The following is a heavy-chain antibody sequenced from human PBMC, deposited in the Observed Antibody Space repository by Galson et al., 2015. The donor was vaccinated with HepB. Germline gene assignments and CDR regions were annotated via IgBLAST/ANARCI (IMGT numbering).Heavy chain of an antibody. CDR1: GYSFTSYW. V-gene: IGHV5-10-1*01. J-gene: IGHJ6*02. Sequence: QSGAEVKKPGESLRISCKGSGYSFTSYWISWVRQLPGKGLEWMGRIDPSDSYTNYSPSFQGHVTISADKSISTAYLQWSSLKASDTAMYYCARLCDIVVVPAAMSVWHYGMDVWVQGTTVTVSS. CDR2: IDPSDSYT. D-gene: IGHD2-2*01. CDR3: ARLCDIVVVPAAMSVWHYGMDV.